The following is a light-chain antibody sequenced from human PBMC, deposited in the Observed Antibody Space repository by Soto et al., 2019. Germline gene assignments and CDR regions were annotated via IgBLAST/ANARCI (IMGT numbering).Light chain of an antibody. CDR3: QHYKRT. CDR1: QSISSW. V-gene: IGKV1-5*01. Sequence: DNQMTQSPSTLAASVGDRVTITCRASQSISSWLAWYQQKPGKAPKLSIYDASSLESGVPSRFSGSGSGTEFTLTISSLQPDDFATYYCQHYKRTFGQGTKVEIK. CDR2: DAS. J-gene: IGKJ1*01.